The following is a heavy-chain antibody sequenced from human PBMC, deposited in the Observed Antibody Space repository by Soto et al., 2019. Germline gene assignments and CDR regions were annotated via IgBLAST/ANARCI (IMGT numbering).Heavy chain of an antibody. J-gene: IGHJ4*02. CDR1: GFSFSNYE. CDR2: ISSGGDTI. D-gene: IGHD6-13*01. CDR3: ARDRAAGGY. Sequence: EMRLVESGGGLVQPGGSLRLSCAASGFSFSNYEMNWVRQAPGKGLEWVAYISSGGDTIHYADSVRGRFTVSRDNARNSLSLQMNTLRVEDTALYYCARDRAAGGYWGQGTLVTVSS. V-gene: IGHV3-48*03.